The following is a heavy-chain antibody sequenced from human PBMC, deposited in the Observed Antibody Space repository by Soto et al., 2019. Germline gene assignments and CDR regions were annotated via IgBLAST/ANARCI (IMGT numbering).Heavy chain of an antibody. Sequence: ASVKVSCKASGGTFRSYAISWVRQAPRQRLEWMGWINAGNGNTNYSQKFQGRVTITIDTSTSTAYMELMSLISEDTAVYYCARDCPIPAVTGNNWFDPWGQGTLVTVSS. CDR2: INAGNGNT. CDR3: ARDCPIPAVTGNNWFDP. D-gene: IGHD2-2*01. V-gene: IGHV1-18*01. J-gene: IGHJ5*02. CDR1: GGTFRSYA.